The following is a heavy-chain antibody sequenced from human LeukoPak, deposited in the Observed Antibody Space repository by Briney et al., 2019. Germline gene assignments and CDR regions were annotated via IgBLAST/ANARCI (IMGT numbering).Heavy chain of an antibody. CDR2: ISYDGSNK. J-gene: IGHJ5*02. CDR3: ARDWGNYYDSSGYYYLNWFDP. D-gene: IGHD3-22*01. V-gene: IGHV3-30-3*01. CDR1: GFTFSSYA. Sequence: GGSLRLSCAASGFTFSSYAMHWVRQAPGKRLEWVAVISYDGSNKYYADSVKGRFTISRDNSKNTLYLQMNSLRAEDTAVYYCARDWGNYYDSSGYYYLNWFDPWGQGTLVTVSS.